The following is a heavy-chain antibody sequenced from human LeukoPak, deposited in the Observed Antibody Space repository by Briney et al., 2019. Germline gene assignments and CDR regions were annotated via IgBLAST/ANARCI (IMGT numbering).Heavy chain of an antibody. V-gene: IGHV4-59*12. Sequence: PSETLSLTCTVSGGSISSYYWSWIRQPPGKGLEWIGYIYYSGSTNYNPSLKSRVTISVDTSKNQFSLKLSSVTAADTAVYYCARVVVGYGGKKPPGDYWGQGTLVTVSS. J-gene: IGHJ4*02. CDR2: IYYSGST. D-gene: IGHD4-23*01. CDR3: ARVVVGYGGKKPPGDY. CDR1: GGSISSYY.